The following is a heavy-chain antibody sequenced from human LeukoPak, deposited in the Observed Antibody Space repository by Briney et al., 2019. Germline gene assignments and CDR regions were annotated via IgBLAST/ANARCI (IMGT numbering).Heavy chain of an antibody. J-gene: IGHJ4*02. CDR2: IWYDGSNK. CDR1: GFTFSSYG. Sequence: PGGSLRLSCAASGFTFSSYGMHWVRQAPGKGLEWVAVIWYDGSNKYYADSVKGRFTISRDNSKNTLYLQMNSLRAEDTAVYYCAKAPYSSSQRAYFDYWGQGTLVTVSS. CDR3: AKAPYSSSQRAYFDY. D-gene: IGHD6-13*01. V-gene: IGHV3-30*02.